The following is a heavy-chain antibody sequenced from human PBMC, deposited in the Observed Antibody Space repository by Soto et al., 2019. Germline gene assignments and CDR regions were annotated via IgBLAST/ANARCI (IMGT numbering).Heavy chain of an antibody. D-gene: IGHD5-12*01. CDR1: GGTFSSYA. CDR3: ARGRYSGYDFMDYYYYYGMDV. V-gene: IGHV1-69*13. Sequence: SVKVSCKASGGTFSSYAISWVRQAPGQGLEWMGGIIPMFGTPNYAQKFQGRVTITADESTNIAYMELSSLRSEDTAVYYCARGRYSGYDFMDYYYYYGMDVWGQGTTVTVSS. CDR2: IIPMFGTP. J-gene: IGHJ6*02.